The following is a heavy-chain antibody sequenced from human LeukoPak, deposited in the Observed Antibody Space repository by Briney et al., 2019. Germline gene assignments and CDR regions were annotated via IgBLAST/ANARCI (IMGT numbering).Heavy chain of an antibody. Sequence: SQTLSLTCSVSGSSVSSDEYYWSWVRQHPGKGLEWIGYVYYSGSSYYIPSLESRVTMSVEVSKNQFSLELRSVTAADTAVYYCARVKVLRFLEWFLDFWGQGALVTVSS. D-gene: IGHD3-3*01. V-gene: IGHV4-31*03. J-gene: IGHJ4*02. CDR1: GSSVSSDEYY. CDR3: ARVKVLRFLEWFLDF. CDR2: VYYSGSS.